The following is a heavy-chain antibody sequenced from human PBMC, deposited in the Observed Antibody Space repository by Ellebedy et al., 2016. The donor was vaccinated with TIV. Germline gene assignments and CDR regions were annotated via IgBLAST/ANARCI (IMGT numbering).Heavy chain of an antibody. CDR2: IYSGGST. J-gene: IGHJ4*02. CDR3: ARGRIAVAGYYFDY. CDR1: GFTFSSYG. Sequence: GESLKISCAASGFTFSSYGMHWVRQAPGKGLEWVSVIYSGGSTYYADSVKGRFTISRDNSKNTLYLQMNSLRAEDTAVYHCARGRIAVAGYYFDYWGQGTLVTVSS. V-gene: IGHV3-66*01. D-gene: IGHD6-19*01.